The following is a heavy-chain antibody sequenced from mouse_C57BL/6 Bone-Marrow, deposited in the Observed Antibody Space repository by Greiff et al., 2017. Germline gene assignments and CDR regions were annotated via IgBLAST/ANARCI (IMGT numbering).Heavy chain of an antibody. CDR2: IHPNSGST. V-gene: IGHV1-64*01. Sequence: QVQLQQPGAELVKPGASVKLSCKASGYTFTSYWMYWVKQRPGQGLEWIGMIHPNSGSTNYNEKFKSKATLTVDKSSSTAYMQLSSLTSEDSAVYYCARSGVTTVEAMDYWGQGTSVTVSS. D-gene: IGHD1-1*01. J-gene: IGHJ4*01. CDR3: ARSGVTTVEAMDY. CDR1: GYTFTSYW.